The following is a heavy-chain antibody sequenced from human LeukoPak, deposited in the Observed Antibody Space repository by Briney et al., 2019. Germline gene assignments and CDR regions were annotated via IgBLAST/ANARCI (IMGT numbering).Heavy chain of an antibody. CDR1: GFTFSSYW. CDR2: ISYDGGDP. Sequence: GGSLRLSCAASGFTFSSYWMHWVRQAPGKGLVWVSRISYDGGDPSYADPVKGRFTISRDNAKNTLYLQMNSLTAEDTAVYYCARGYSSRLYNWLDPWGQGTLVTVSS. J-gene: IGHJ5*02. CDR3: ARGYSSRLYNWLDP. D-gene: IGHD6-13*01. V-gene: IGHV3-74*01.